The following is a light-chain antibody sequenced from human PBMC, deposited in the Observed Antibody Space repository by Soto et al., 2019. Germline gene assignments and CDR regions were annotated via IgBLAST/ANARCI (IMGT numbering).Light chain of an antibody. J-gene: IGLJ2*01. CDR3: SSYAGSNNFVV. CDR2: EVS. V-gene: IGLV2-8*01. Sequence: QSVLTQPPSASGSPGQSVTISCTGTSSDVGGYNYVSWYQQHPGKAPKLMIYEVSKRPSGVPDRFSGSKSGNTASLTVSGLQAEDEADYYCSSYAGSNNFVVFGGGTSSPS. CDR1: SSDVGGYNY.